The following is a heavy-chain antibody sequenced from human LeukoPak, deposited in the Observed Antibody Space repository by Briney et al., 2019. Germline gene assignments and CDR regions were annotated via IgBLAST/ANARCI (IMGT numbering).Heavy chain of an antibody. Sequence: PSETLSLMCTVSGDSISSSSYYWGWIRRPPGKGLEWIGSIYYSGSTYYNPSLKSRVTVSVDTSKNQFSLKLSSVTAADTAVYYCARLRRNIANHWGQGTLVTVSS. D-gene: IGHD2/OR15-2a*01. V-gene: IGHV4-39*01. CDR1: GDSISSSSYY. CDR3: ARLRRNIANH. J-gene: IGHJ5*02. CDR2: IYYSGST.